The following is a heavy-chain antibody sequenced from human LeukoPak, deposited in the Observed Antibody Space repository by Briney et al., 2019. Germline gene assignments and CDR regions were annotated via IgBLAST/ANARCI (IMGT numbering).Heavy chain of an antibody. Sequence: SETLSLTCTVSGGSISSYYWSWIRQPPGKGLEWIGYIYYSGSTNYNPSLKSRVTISVDTSKNQFSLKLSSVTAADTAVYYCARIHRYCSGGACYVLDNWGQGTLVAVSS. CDR2: IYYSGST. J-gene: IGHJ4*02. D-gene: IGHD2-15*01. CDR3: ARIHRYCSGGACYVLDN. CDR1: GGSISSYY. V-gene: IGHV4-59*01.